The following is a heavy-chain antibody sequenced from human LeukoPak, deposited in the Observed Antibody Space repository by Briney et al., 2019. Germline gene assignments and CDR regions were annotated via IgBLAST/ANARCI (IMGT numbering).Heavy chain of an antibody. J-gene: IGHJ6*03. V-gene: IGHV3-23*01. CDR1: GFTFNSYW. D-gene: IGHD3-3*01. Sequence: GGSLRLSCAASGFTFNSYWMSWVRQAPGKGLEWVLAISGSGGSTYYADSVKGRFTISRDNSKNTLYLQMNSLRAEDTAVYYCAKGARRFLEWLLDDYYYMDVWGKGTTVTVSS. CDR2: ISGSGGST. CDR3: AKGARRFLEWLLDDYYYMDV.